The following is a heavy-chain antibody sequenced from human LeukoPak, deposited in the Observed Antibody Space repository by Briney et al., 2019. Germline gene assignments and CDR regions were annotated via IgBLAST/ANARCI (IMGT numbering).Heavy chain of an antibody. CDR3: ARRRYCTDTSCYAGVDGFDI. V-gene: IGHV5-51*01. Sequence: GESLKIPLKASWYRFTHYWVGLVPQIPGKGLEMIGVFYSSDSDTRYRPSFQGQVTISADKSISTAYLQWSSLKASDTAMYYCARRRYCTDTSCYAGVDGFDIWGQGTVVTVSS. CDR2: FYSSDSDT. D-gene: IGHD2-2*01. CDR1: WYRFTHYW. J-gene: IGHJ3*02.